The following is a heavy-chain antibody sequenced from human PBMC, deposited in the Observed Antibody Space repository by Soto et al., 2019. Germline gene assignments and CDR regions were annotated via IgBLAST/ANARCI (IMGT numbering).Heavy chain of an antibody. D-gene: IGHD5-18*01. Sequence: GRPLRLSCSASGFTFSSYAIHWVRQAPGKGLEYVSAISSNGGSTYYADSVKGRFTISRDNSKNTLYLQMSSLRAEDTAVYYCVKDHIGIQLWLLLDYWGQGTLVTVSS. CDR2: ISSNGGST. V-gene: IGHV3-64D*06. CDR1: GFTFSSYA. J-gene: IGHJ4*02. CDR3: VKDHIGIQLWLLLDY.